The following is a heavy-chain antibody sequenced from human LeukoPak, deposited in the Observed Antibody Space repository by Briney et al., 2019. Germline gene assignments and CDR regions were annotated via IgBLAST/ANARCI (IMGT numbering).Heavy chain of an antibody. Sequence: ASVKVSWKASGYTFTSYGISWVRQAPGQGLEWMGWISAYNGNTNYAQKLQGRVTMTTDTSTSTAYMELRSLRSDDTAVYYCARLNVDTAMVPTAYWGQGTLVTVSS. CDR3: ARLNVDTAMVPTAY. CDR1: GYTFTSYG. CDR2: ISAYNGNT. V-gene: IGHV1-18*01. J-gene: IGHJ4*02. D-gene: IGHD5-18*01.